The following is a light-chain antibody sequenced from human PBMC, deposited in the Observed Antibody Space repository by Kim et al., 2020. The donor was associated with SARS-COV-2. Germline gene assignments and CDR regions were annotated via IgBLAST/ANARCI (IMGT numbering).Light chain of an antibody. CDR3: QVWDTNSYHVV. CDR1: NIASKG. J-gene: IGLJ2*01. CDR2: YDT. Sequence: SYELTQPPSVSVAPGKAASITCGGNNIASKGVHWYQQKPGQAPVLVIYYDTDRPSGIPERFSGSNSGNTATLTVSRVEAGDEADYYCQVWDTNSYHVVFG. V-gene: IGLV3-21*04.